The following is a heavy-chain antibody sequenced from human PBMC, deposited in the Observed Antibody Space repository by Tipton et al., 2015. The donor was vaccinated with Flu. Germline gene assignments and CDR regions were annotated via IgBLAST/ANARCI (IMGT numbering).Heavy chain of an antibody. V-gene: IGHV1-18*04. D-gene: IGHD3-3*01. CDR3: ARAGLGVVIMDRDAFDI. CDR1: GYTFTSYG. J-gene: IGHJ3*02. CDR2: ISAYNGNT. Sequence: QLVQSGAEVKKPGASVKVSCKASGYTFTSYGISWVRQAPGQGLEWMGWISAYNGNTNYAQKLQGRVTMTTDTSTSTAYMELRSLRSDDTAVYYGARAGLGVVIMDRDAFDIWGQGTMVTVSS.